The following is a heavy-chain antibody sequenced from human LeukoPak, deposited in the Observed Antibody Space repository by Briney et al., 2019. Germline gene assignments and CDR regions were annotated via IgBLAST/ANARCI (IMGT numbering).Heavy chain of an antibody. V-gene: IGHV3-30*18. Sequence: PGGSLRLSCAASGFTFSSYGMHWVRQAPGKGLEWVAVISYDGSNKYYADSVRGRFTISRDNSKNTLYLQMNSLRAEDTAVYYCAKGLHDFWSGYYTVLYYYYGMDVWGQGTTVTVSS. CDR2: ISYDGSNK. D-gene: IGHD3-3*01. CDR1: GFTFSSYG. CDR3: AKGLHDFWSGYYTVLYYYYGMDV. J-gene: IGHJ6*02.